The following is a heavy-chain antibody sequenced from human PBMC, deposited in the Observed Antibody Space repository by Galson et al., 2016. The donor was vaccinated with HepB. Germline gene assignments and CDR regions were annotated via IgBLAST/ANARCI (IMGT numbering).Heavy chain of an antibody. V-gene: IGHV4-31*03. CDR1: GGSISSGGYY. CDR3: ARGIRGYGGPEGLFDY. D-gene: IGHD5-12*01. J-gene: IGHJ4*02. CDR2: IFYSGST. Sequence: TLSLTCIVSGGSISSGGYYWNWIRQHPGKALEWIGYIFYSGSTYYNPSLKRRVSISLDTSKNHVSLRLSSVTAADTAVYFCARGIRGYGGPEGLFDYWGQGTLVTVSS.